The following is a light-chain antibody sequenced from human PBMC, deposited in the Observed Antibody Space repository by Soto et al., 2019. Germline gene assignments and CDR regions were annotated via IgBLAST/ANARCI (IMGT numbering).Light chain of an antibody. V-gene: IGKV1-5*01. CDR2: DAS. Sequence: DIQMTQSPSTLSASVGDTVTITCRASQSISSWLAWYQQKAGKAPRLLIYDASDLESGVPSRFSGSRPGTECNLTIRGLQPVDIATYFCQQTLTSTVGRGTKLE. J-gene: IGKJ2*01. CDR1: QSISSW. CDR3: QQTLTST.